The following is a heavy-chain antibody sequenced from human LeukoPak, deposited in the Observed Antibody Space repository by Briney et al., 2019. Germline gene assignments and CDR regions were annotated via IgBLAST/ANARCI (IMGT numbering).Heavy chain of an antibody. CDR3: AKDLSGSYPNYYYGMDV. Sequence: GGSLRLSCAASGFTFDDYAMHWVRQAPGKGLEWVSGISWNSGSIGYADSVKGRFTISRDNAKNSLYLQMYSLRAEDTALYYCAKDLSGSYPNYYYGMDVWGQGTTVTVSS. CDR1: GFTFDDYA. D-gene: IGHD1-26*01. CDR2: ISWNSGSI. J-gene: IGHJ6*02. V-gene: IGHV3-9*01.